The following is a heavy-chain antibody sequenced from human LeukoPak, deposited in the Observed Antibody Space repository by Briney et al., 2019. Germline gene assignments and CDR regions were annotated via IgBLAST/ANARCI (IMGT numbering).Heavy chain of an antibody. CDR2: IYSGGST. V-gene: IGHV3-53*01. D-gene: IGHD1-1*01. Sequence: GGSLRLSCAASGFTVSSNYMSWVRQAPGKGLEWVSVIYSGGSTYYADSVKGRFTISRDNSKNTLYLQMNSLRAEDTAVYYCATRSPKLESPYYYGMDVWGQGTTVTVSS. CDR3: ATRSPKLESPYYYGMDV. CDR1: GFTVSSNY. J-gene: IGHJ6*02.